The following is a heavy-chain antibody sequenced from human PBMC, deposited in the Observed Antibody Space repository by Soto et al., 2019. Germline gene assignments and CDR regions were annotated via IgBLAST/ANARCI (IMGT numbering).Heavy chain of an antibody. Sequence: SETLSLTCNVSGGPIKTGDYYWNWIRQPPGKGLEWIGYVFSSGATNYSPSRKSRAAISMDTSKNQFSLSLTSVTAADTAVYYCARAGFSYGHLLYWGQGIRVTVSS. CDR1: GGPIKTGDYY. J-gene: IGHJ4*02. V-gene: IGHV4-30-4*01. CDR2: VFSSGAT. D-gene: IGHD3-10*01. CDR3: ARAGFSYGHLLY.